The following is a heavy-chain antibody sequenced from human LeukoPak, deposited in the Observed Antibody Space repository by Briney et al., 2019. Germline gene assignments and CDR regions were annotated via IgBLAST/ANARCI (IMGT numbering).Heavy chain of an antibody. J-gene: IGHJ4*02. CDR3: ARDTFQPGLIDS. CDR2: INTDSSDI. Sequence: GGSLRLSCAASGFTFSRYAMNWVRQAPGKGLQWVSYINTDSSDIHDADSVKGRFTISRDNARNTLYLQLSSLRAEDSAVYYCARDTFQPGLIDSWGQGTLVTVSS. CDR1: GFTFSRYA. V-gene: IGHV3-21*05. D-gene: IGHD2-2*01.